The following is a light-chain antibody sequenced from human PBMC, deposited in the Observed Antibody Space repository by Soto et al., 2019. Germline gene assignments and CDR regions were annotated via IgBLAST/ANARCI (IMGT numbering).Light chain of an antibody. CDR3: SSYTSNSTPYV. J-gene: IGLJ1*01. CDR1: SSDVGGYNY. Sequence: QSALTQPASVSGSPGQSITISCTGTSSDVGGYNYVSWYQQHPGKAPKLMIYEVSNRPSGVSNRFSGSKSGNTASLTISGLXXXXXXDYYCSSYTSNSTPYVFGTGTKLTV. V-gene: IGLV2-14*01. CDR2: EVS.